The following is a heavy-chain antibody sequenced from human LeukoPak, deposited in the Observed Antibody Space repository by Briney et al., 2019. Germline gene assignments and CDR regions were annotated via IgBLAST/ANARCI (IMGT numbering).Heavy chain of an antibody. V-gene: IGHV4-59*01. CDR1: GGSISSYY. Sequence: TSETLSLTCTVSGGSISSYYWSWIRQPPGKGLEWIGYIYYSGSTNYNPSLKSRVTISVDTSKNQFSLKLSSVTAADTAVYYCARGPLGYCSSTSCYAPHYYYGMDVWGQGTTVTVSS. D-gene: IGHD2-2*01. CDR3: ARGPLGYCSSTSCYAPHYYYGMDV. J-gene: IGHJ6*02. CDR2: IYYSGST.